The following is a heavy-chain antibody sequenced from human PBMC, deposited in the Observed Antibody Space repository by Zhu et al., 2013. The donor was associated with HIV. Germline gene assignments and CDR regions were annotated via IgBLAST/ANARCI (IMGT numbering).Heavy chain of an antibody. V-gene: IGHV1-24*01. CDR1: GYTLTELS. Sequence: QVQLVQSGAEVKKPGASVKVSCKVSGYTLTELSIHWVRQAPGKGLEWMGSFDPEDGETIYAQKLQGRVTLTEDTSIDTAYMELSSLRSEDTAVYYCATDATTTDSHYGMDVWGQGTTVTVSS. CDR2: FDPEDGET. J-gene: IGHJ6*02. CDR3: ATDATTTDSHYGMDV. D-gene: IGHD4-4*01.